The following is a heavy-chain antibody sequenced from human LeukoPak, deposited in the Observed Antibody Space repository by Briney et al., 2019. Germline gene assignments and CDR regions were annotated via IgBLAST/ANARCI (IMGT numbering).Heavy chain of an antibody. Sequence: SETLSLTCTVSGGSISSGDYYWSWIRQPPGKGLEWIGYIYYSGSTYYNPSLKSRVTISVDTSKNQFSLKLSSVTAADTAVYYCARERAVVTALDIWGQGTMVTVSS. CDR2: IYYSGST. J-gene: IGHJ3*02. V-gene: IGHV4-30-4*01. CDR3: ARERAVVTALDI. CDR1: GGSISSGDYY. D-gene: IGHD2-21*02.